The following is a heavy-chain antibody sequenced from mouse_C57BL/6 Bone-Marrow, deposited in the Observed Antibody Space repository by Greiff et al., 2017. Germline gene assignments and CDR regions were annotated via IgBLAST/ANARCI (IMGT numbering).Heavy chain of an antibody. D-gene: IGHD2-4*01. J-gene: IGHJ3*01. CDR2: IYPRSGNT. V-gene: IGHV1-81*01. Sequence: VKLMESGAELARPGASVKLSCKASGYTFTSYGISWVKQRTGQGLEWIGEIYPRSGNTYYNEKFKGKATLTADKSSSTAYMELRSLTSEDSAVYFCVKDYDPFAYWGQGTLVTVSA. CDR1: GYTFTSYG. CDR3: VKDYDPFAY.